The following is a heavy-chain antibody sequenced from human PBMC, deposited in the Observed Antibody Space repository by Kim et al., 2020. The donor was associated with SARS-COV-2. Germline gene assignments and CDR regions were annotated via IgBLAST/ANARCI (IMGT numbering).Heavy chain of an antibody. V-gene: IGHV4-34*01. Sequence: YTPSLKSRVTISVDTSKNQFSLKLSSVTAADTAVYYCARAYYYGSGSYYYWGQGTLVTVSS. CDR3: ARAYYYGSGSYYY. D-gene: IGHD3-10*01. J-gene: IGHJ4*02.